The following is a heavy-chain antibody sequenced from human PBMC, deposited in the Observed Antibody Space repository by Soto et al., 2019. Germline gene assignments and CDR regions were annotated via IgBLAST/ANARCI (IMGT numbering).Heavy chain of an antibody. CDR2: ILSDGNNK. J-gene: IGHJ4*02. CDR1: GFTFTRNT. CDR3: SREDY. V-gene: IGHV3-30-3*01. Sequence: QLHLVESGGGVAQPGRSLRLSCAASGFTFTRNTMHWFRQAPGKGLEWVAFILSDGNNKYYADSVKGRFTISRDNSKNTLYLEMNSLRPEDTAVYYCSREDYWGQGTLVTVSS.